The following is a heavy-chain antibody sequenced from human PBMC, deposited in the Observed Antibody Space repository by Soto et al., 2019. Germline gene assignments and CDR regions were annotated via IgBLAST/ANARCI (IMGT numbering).Heavy chain of an antibody. CDR3: ETSGPYYDFWSGYYSYYFDY. CDR1: GGSISSYY. J-gene: IGHJ4*02. Sequence: SETLSLTCTVSGGSISSYYWSWIRQPPGKGLEWIGYIYYSGSTYYNPSLKSRVTISVDTSKNQFSLKLSSVTAADTAVYYCETSGPYYDFWSGYYSYYFDYWGQGTLVTVSS. CDR2: IYYSGST. D-gene: IGHD3-3*01. V-gene: IGHV4-59*08.